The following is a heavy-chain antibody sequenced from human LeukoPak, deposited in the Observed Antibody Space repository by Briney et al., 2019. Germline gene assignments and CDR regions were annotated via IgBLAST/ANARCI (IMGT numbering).Heavy chain of an antibody. CDR2: ISAYNGNT. J-gene: IGHJ6*03. D-gene: IGHD3-10*01. CDR3: ARDGYGSGSYYIVHYYYYYMDV. V-gene: IGHV1-18*01. Sequence: GASVKVSCKASGYTFTSYGISWVRQAPGQGLEWMGWISAYNGNTNYAQKLQGRVTMTTDTSTRTAYMELRSLRSDDTAVYYCARDGYGSGSYYIVHYYYYYMDVWGKGTTVTISS. CDR1: GYTFTSYG.